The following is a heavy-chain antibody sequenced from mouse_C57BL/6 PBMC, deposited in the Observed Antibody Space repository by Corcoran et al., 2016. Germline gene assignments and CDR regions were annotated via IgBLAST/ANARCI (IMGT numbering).Heavy chain of an antibody. CDR1: GYTFTTYG. J-gene: IGHJ2*01. CDR3: ARPIYH. CDR2: INTYSGVP. V-gene: IGHV9-3*01. Sequence: QIQLVQSGPELKKPGETVKISCKASGYTFTTYGMSWVKQAPGKGLKWMGWINTYSGVPTYADDFKGRFAFSLETSASTAYLQINNLKNEDTATYFCARPIYHWGQGTTLTVSS.